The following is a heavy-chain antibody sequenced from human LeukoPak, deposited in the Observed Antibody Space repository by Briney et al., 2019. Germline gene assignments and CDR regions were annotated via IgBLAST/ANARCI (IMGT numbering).Heavy chain of an antibody. D-gene: IGHD3-16*01. Sequence: SETLSLTCAVSGGSISSSNWWSWVRQPPGEGLEWIGEIYHSGSTNYNPSLKSRVTISVDKSKNQFSLKLSSVTAADTAVYYCARNTRLRQHFDYWGQGTLVTVPS. CDR3: ARNTRLRQHFDY. CDR1: GGSISSSNW. CDR2: IYHSGST. J-gene: IGHJ4*02. V-gene: IGHV4-4*02.